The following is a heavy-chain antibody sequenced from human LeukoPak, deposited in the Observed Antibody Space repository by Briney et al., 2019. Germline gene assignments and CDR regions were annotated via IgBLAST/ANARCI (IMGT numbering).Heavy chain of an antibody. V-gene: IGHV1-18*04. J-gene: IGHJ4*02. CDR3: ARTTPLDY. D-gene: IGHD1-14*01. CDR2: ISAYNGNT. Sequence: ASVKVSCKASGYTFTGYYMHWVRQASGQGLEWMGWISAYNGNTNYAQKLQGRVTMTTDTSTSTAYMELRSLRSDDTAVYYCARTTPLDYWGQGTLVTVSA. CDR1: GYTFTGYY.